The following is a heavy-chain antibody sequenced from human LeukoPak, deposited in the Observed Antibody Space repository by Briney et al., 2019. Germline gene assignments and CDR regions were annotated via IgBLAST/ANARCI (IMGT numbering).Heavy chain of an antibody. J-gene: IGHJ4*02. Sequence: ASVKVSCKASGYTFTGYYMHWVRQAPGQGLEWMGWINPNSGGTNYAQKFQGRVTMTRDTSISTAYMELSRLRSDDTAVYYCARVEGYSSSWYEGYLDYWGQGTLVTVSS. CDR3: ARVEGYSSSWYEGYLDY. CDR2: INPNSGGT. V-gene: IGHV1-2*02. CDR1: GYTFTGYY. D-gene: IGHD6-13*01.